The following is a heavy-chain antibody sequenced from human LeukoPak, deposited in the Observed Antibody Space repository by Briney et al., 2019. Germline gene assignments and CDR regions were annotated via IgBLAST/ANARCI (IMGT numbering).Heavy chain of an antibody. V-gene: IGHV1-2*02. J-gene: IGHJ4*02. CDR1: GYIFTDYL. CDR2: INPNSGNT. CDR3: AREMRPATATLVAY. Sequence: AAVHVSFKASGYIFTDYLIHWVRQAPGQGLEGMGFINPNSGNTNYAQKFRGRVTMTRDTSINTAYMELKGLTGDDTAVYYCAREMRPATATLVAYWGQGTLVTVSS.